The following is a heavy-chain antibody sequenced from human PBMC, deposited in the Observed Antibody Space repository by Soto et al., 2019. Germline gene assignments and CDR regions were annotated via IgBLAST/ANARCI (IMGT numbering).Heavy chain of an antibody. J-gene: IGHJ5*02. Sequence: XSVKVSFNASGYTFTYYAIHLVRHSPGQRLEWMGWINAGNGNTKYSQKFEDRVTITRDTSASTGYMEMSSLRSEDTAVYYCARGLYASSPNWFDPWGQGTLVTVSS. CDR3: ARGLYASSPNWFDP. CDR1: GYTFTYYA. V-gene: IGHV1-3*01. CDR2: INAGNGNT. D-gene: IGHD2-8*01.